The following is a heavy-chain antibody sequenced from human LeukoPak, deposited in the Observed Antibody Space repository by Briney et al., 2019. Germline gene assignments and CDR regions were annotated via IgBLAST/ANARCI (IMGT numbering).Heavy chain of an antibody. CDR2: LSSTSSYI. CDR3: AKAYYGSGSYYFDY. D-gene: IGHD3-10*01. CDR1: GFTFSSYS. V-gene: IGHV3-21*01. J-gene: IGHJ4*02. Sequence: GGSLRLSCAASGFTFSSYSMNWVRQAPGKGLEWVSSLSSTSSYIYYADSVKGRFTISRDNAKNSLYLQMNSLRAEDTAVYYCAKAYYGSGSYYFDYWGQGTLVTVSS.